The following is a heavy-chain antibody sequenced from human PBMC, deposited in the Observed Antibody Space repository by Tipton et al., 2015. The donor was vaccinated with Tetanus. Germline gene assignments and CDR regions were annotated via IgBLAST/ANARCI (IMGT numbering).Heavy chain of an antibody. D-gene: IGHD3-3*01. CDR2: ISSDGSNK. Sequence: SLRLSCTASGFTFSSYAMHWVRQAPGKGLEWVAVISSDGSNKYYADSVKGRFTISRDYSKNTVFLDMSNLRAEDTALYYCAKDFEWSFDYWGQGTRVTVSS. V-gene: IGHV3-30*04. CDR3: AKDFEWSFDY. J-gene: IGHJ4*02. CDR1: GFTFSSYA.